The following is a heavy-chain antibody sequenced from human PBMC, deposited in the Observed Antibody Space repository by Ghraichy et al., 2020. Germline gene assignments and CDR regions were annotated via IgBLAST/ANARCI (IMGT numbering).Heavy chain of an antibody. J-gene: IGHJ4*02. V-gene: IGHV3-66*01. D-gene: IGHD3-10*01. Sequence: GGSLRLSCAASGFTVSSNYMSWVRQAPGKGLEWVSVIYSGGSTYYADSVKGRFTISRDNSKNTLYLQMNSLRAEDTAVYYCAMGPTVREIYGSGRHFDYWGQGTLVTVSS. CDR2: IYSGGST. CDR3: AMGPTVREIYGSGRHFDY. CDR1: GFTVSSNY.